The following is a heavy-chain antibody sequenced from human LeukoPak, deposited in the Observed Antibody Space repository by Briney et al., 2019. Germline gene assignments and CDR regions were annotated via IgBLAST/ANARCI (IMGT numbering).Heavy chain of an antibody. Sequence: SETLSLTCAVYGVSFSGYYWSWIRQVPGKGLEWLGEINQSGRTNYNPSLKRRVTISVDPSKNQISLNLSFVTATDTAVYYCARGWFGFWHNSYLDDNAFDVWGPGTMVTVSS. CDR3: ARGWFGFWHNSYLDDNAFDV. D-gene: IGHD3-10*01. CDR1: GVSFSGYY. J-gene: IGHJ3*01. V-gene: IGHV4-34*01. CDR2: INQSGRT.